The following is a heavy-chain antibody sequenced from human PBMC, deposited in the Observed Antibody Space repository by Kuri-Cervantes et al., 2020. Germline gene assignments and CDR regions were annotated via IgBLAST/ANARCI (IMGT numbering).Heavy chain of an antibody. CDR2: IKQDGSEK. D-gene: IGHD3-3*01. V-gene: IGHV3-7*05. J-gene: IGHJ1*01. CDR3: AKGAWSGIKAVGYFHH. CDR1: GFTFSSYW. Sequence: GGSLRLSCAASGFTFSSYWMSWVRQAPGKGLEWVANIKQDGSEKYYVDSVKGRFTISRDNAKNSLYLQMSSLRIDDTALYYCAKGAWSGIKAVGYFHHWGQGTLVTVSS.